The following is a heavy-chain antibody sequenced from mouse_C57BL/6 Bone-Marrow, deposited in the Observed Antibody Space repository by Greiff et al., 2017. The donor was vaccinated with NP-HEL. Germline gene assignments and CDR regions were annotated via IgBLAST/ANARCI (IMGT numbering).Heavy chain of an antibody. D-gene: IGHD3-2*02. J-gene: IGHJ4*01. CDR1: GFTFSDFY. CDR3: ARDGDSSGFYAMDY. Sequence: EVKVVESGGGLLQSGRSLRLSCATSGFTFSDFYMEWVRQAPGKGLEWIAASRNKANDYTTEYSASVKGRFIVSRDTSQSILYLQMNALRAEDTAIYYCARDGDSSGFYAMDYWGQGTSVTVSS. CDR2: SRNKANDYTT. V-gene: IGHV7-1*01.